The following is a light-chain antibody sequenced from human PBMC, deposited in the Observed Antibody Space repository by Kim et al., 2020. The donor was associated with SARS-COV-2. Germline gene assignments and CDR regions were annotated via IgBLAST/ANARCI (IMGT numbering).Light chain of an antibody. V-gene: IGKV1-16*01. CDR1: QGVSNF. CDR3: QQYKSFPLT. CDR2: AAS. J-gene: IGKJ4*01. Sequence: DIQLTQSPSSLSASVGDRVTITRRASQGVSNFLAWFQQKPGKAPTSLIFAASTLQSGVPSRFSGSGSGTEFTLTINSLQPDDFATYYCQQYKSFPLTFGGGTKVDIK.